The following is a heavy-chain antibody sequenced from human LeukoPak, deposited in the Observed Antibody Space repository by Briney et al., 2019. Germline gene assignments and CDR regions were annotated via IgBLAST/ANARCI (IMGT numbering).Heavy chain of an antibody. D-gene: IGHD3-16*02. J-gene: IGHJ4*02. Sequence: SETLSLTCVVYGGSFSGYYWSWIRQPPGKGLEWIGEINHSGSTNYNPSLKSRVTISVDTSKNQFSLKLSSVTAADTAVYYCARGPYDYVWGSYRYTGPDYWGQGTLVTVSS. CDR2: INHSGST. V-gene: IGHV4-34*01. CDR3: ARGPYDYVWGSYRYTGPDY. CDR1: GGSFSGYY.